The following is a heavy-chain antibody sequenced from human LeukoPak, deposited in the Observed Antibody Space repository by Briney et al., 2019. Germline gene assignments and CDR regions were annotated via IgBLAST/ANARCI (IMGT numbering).Heavy chain of an antibody. CDR1: GFTFSSYG. J-gene: IGHJ5*02. V-gene: IGHV3-23*01. Sequence: GGSLRLSCAASGFTFSSYGMSWVRQAPGKGLEWVSAISGSGGSTYYADSVKGRFTISRDNAKDTLFLQMNSLRAEDTAVYYCTRNFGLSALGGSWGQGTLVTVSS. D-gene: IGHD3-16*01. CDR2: ISGSGGST. CDR3: TRNFGLSALGGS.